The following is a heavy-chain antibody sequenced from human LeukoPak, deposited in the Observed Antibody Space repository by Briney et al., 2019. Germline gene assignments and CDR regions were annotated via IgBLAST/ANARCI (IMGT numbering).Heavy chain of an antibody. CDR1: GFTFSSYG. CDR3: AKSGWYEYYFDY. D-gene: IGHD6-19*01. V-gene: IGHV3-30*18. J-gene: IGHJ4*02. Sequence: GGSLRLSCAASGFTFSSYGMHWVRQAPGKGLEWVAVISYDGSNKYYADSVKGRFTISRDKSKNTLYLQMNSLRAEDTAVYYCAKSGWYEYYFDYWGQGTLVTVSS. CDR2: ISYDGSNK.